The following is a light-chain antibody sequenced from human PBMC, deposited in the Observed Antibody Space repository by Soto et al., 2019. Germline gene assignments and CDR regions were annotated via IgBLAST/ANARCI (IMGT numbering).Light chain of an antibody. V-gene: IGKV3-20*01. CDR2: GAS. CDR3: QQYGSSPRT. J-gene: IGKJ1*01. CDR1: QSVSNNY. Sequence: VLTQSPGTLSLSPGERATLSCRASQSVSNNYLAWYQQKPGQAPRLLIYGASSRATGIPDRFAGSGSGTDFTLTISRLESEDFAVYYCQQYGSSPRTFGQGTKVDIK.